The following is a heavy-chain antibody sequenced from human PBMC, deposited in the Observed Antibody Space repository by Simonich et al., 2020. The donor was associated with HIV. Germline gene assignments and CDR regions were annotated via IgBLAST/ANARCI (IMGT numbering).Heavy chain of an antibody. CDR2: INHSEST. V-gene: IGHV4-34*01. CDR3: ARTYYYDSSGYYAGWFDP. Sequence: QVQLQQWGAGLLKPSETLSLTCAVYGGSFSAYYWSWVRQPPGKGLEWIGEINHSESTNHNPSLKSRVTISVDTSKNQFSLKLSSVTAADTAVYYCARTYYYDSSGYYAGWFDPWGQGTLVTVSS. J-gene: IGHJ5*02. CDR1: GGSFSAYY. D-gene: IGHD3-22*01.